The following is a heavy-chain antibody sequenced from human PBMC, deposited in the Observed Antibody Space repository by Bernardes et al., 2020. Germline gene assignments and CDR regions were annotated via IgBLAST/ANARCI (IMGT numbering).Heavy chain of an antibody. J-gene: IGHJ4*02. D-gene: IGHD6-13*01. CDR1: GFTFSSCA. V-gene: IGHV3-23*01. Sequence: GGSLRLSCAASGFTFSSCAMRWVRQAPGKGLEWVSPINEGGDNTYYADSVKGRFTISRDNSRNTLYLQMNSLRAEDTAVFYCAKWDSNKWYDYWGQGTLVSVAS. CDR3: AKWDSNKWYDY. CDR2: INEGGDNT.